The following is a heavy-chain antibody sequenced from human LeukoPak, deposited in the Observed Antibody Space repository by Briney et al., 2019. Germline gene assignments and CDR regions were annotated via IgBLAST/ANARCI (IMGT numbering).Heavy chain of an antibody. Sequence: SETLSLTCTVSGGPISCSNHFWAWIRQPPGKGLEWIWCIYYAGSTYQNSSLKSRVTISVDTSKNQFSLKLSSVTAADTAVYYCARRVVATISFDYWGQGILVTVFS. CDR3: ARRVVATISFDY. CDR1: GGPISCSNHF. D-gene: IGHD5-12*01. V-gene: IGHV4-39*01. CDR2: IYYAGST. J-gene: IGHJ4*02.